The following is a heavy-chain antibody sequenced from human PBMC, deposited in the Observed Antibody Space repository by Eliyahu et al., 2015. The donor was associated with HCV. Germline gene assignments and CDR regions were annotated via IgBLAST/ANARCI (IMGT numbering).Heavy chain of an antibody. V-gene: IGHV3-33*01. CDR3: ARDSQLRYTTGTTVTDDAFDI. CDR1: GFTFSSXG. CDR2: IWYDGSNK. D-gene: IGHD1-1*01. Sequence: QVQLVESGGGVVQPGXSLRLSCAASGFTFSSXGXPWVRQAPGKGLEGVAVIWYDGSNKYYADSVKGRFTISRDNSKNTLYLQMNSLRAEDTAVYYCARDSQLRYTTGTTVTDDAFDIWGQGTMVTVSS. J-gene: IGHJ3*02.